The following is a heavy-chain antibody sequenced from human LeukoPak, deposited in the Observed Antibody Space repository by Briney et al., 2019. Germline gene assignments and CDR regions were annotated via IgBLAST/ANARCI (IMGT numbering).Heavy chain of an antibody. CDR3: ARDIASHQITRGRNY. CDR2: ISNSGGST. J-gene: IGHJ4*02. CDR1: GFTFSSYA. V-gene: IGHV3-23*01. D-gene: IGHD2-15*01. Sequence: TGGSLRLSCAASGFTFSSYAMSWVRQAPGKGLEWVSAISNSGGSTYYADSVKGRFTISRDNSKNSLYLQMNSLRAEDTAVYYCARDIASHQITRGRNYWGQGTLVTVSS.